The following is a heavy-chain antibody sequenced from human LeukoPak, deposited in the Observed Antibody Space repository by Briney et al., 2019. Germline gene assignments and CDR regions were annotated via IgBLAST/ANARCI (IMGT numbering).Heavy chain of an antibody. CDR1: GGNFNTYA. D-gene: IGHD7-27*01. Sequence: SVKVSCKASGGNFNTYAISWVRQAPGQGLEWMGGIIPIFGTGNYAQKFQGRVTITADKSTNTAYMELSGLKSEDTAVYYCARDHDLTGTYEYLKYWGQGTLVSVSS. CDR3: ARDHDLTGTYEYLKY. J-gene: IGHJ1*01. CDR2: IIPIFGTG. V-gene: IGHV1-69*06.